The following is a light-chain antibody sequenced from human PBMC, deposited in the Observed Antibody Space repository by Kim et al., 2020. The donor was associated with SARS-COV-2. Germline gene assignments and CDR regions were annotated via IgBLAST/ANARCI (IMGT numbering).Light chain of an antibody. CDR2: GAS. Sequence: EIVMTQSPATLSVSPGERATLSCRASQSVSSNLAWYQQKPGQAPRLLIYGASTRATGIPGRFSGSGSGTEFTLTISSLQSEDFAVYYCQQYSHWPPLTFGGGTKVDIK. V-gene: IGKV3-15*01. CDR1: QSVSSN. J-gene: IGKJ4*01. CDR3: QQYSHWPPLT.